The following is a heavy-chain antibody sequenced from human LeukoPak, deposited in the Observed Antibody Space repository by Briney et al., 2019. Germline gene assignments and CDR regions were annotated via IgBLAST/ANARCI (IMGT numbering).Heavy chain of an antibody. D-gene: IGHD3-22*01. CDR1: GYTFTSYG. CDR2: ISAYNGNT. Sequence: ASVKVSCKASGYTFTSYGISWVRQARGQGLEWMGWISAYNGNTNYAQKLQGRVTMTTDTSTSTAYMELRSLRSDDTAVYYCARTHYYDSSDAFAIWAQGTMVTVSS. V-gene: IGHV1-18*01. CDR3: ARTHYYDSSDAFAI. J-gene: IGHJ3*02.